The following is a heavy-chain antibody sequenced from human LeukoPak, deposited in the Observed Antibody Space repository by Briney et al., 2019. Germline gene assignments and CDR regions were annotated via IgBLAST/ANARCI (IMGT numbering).Heavy chain of an antibody. CDR1: GFTLRSYA. CDR2: ITGGGGST. CDR3: AKSAAVTTAWFDP. Sequence: GGYLRLSCAASGFTLRSYAMRWVRQAPGKGLEWVSSITGGGGSTYYADSVKGRFTISRDDSKNTLCLQMNSLRAEDTAVYYCAKSAAVTTAWFDPWGQGTLLTVSS. V-gene: IGHV3-23*01. D-gene: IGHD4-17*01. J-gene: IGHJ5*02.